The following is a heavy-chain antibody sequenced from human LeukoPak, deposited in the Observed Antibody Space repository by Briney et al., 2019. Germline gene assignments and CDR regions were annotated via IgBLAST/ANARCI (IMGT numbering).Heavy chain of an antibody. J-gene: IGHJ3*01. Sequence: DSVKGRFTISRDNSKNIVYLQMNSLRAEDTAVYYCARDYGSLSVWGQGTMVTVSS. CDR3: ARDYGSLSV. V-gene: IGHV3-30*07. D-gene: IGHD3-9*01.